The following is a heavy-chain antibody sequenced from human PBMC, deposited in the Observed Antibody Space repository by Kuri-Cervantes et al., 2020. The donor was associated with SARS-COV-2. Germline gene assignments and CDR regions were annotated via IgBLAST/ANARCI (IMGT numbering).Heavy chain of an antibody. D-gene: IGHD1-26*01. CDR2: ISYDGSNK. J-gene: IGHJ3*02. CDR3: AREVIGSYSAFDI. V-gene: IGHV3-30*19. CDR1: GFTFSSYG. Sequence: GESLKISCAASGFTFSSYGMHWVRQAPGKGLEWVAVISYDGSNKYYADSVKGRFTISRDNSKNTLYLQMNSLRAEDTAVYYCAREVIGSYSAFDIWGQGTMVTVSS.